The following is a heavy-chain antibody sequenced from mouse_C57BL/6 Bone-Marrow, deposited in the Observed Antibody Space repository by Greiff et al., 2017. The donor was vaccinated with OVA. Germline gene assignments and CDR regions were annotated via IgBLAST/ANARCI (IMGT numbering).Heavy chain of an antibody. J-gene: IGHJ4*01. D-gene: IGHD2-1*01. Sequence: EVKLQESGGGLVKPGGSLKLSCAASGFTFSSYAMSWVRQTPEKRLEWVATISDGGSYTYYPDNVKGRFTISRDNAKNNLYLQMSHLKSEDTAMYYCARDYYGHAMDYWGQGTSVTVSS. V-gene: IGHV5-4*01. CDR1: GFTFSSYA. CDR2: ISDGGSYT. CDR3: ARDYYGHAMDY.